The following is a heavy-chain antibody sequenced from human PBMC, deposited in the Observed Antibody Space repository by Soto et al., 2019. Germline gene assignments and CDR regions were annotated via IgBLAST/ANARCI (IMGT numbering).Heavy chain of an antibody. CDR3: ARGADSWRGFLF. Sequence: PSETLSLTCALYGGSFDGYYWSWIRQSPGKGLEWIGQIHHSGSTKHNPSLKSRVSLSVDTSTKQFSLKMTSMAAADRGVYYCARGADSWRGFLFWGQGTPVTVSS. CDR2: IHHSGST. J-gene: IGHJ4*02. CDR1: GGSFDGYY. D-gene: IGHD3-3*01. V-gene: IGHV4-34*01.